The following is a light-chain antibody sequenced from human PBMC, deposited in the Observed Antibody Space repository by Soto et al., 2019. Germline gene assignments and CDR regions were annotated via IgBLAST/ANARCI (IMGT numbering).Light chain of an antibody. CDR2: EGS. CDR1: SSDVGSYNL. CDR3: CSYAGSSTHVV. Sequence: QSALTQPASVSGSPGQSITISCTGTSSDVGSYNLVSWYQQHQGKAPKLMIYEGSKRPSGVSNRFSGSKSGNTASLTISGLQAADEADYYCCSYAGSSTHVVFGGGTKVTVL. J-gene: IGLJ2*01. V-gene: IGLV2-23*01.